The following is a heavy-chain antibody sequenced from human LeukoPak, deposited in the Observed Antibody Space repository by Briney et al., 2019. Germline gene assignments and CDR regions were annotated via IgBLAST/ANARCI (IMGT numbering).Heavy chain of an antibody. V-gene: IGHV3-9*01. D-gene: IGHD6-6*01. CDR3: AREGSSSLDY. CDR1: GFTFDDYA. CDR2: ISWNSGSI. J-gene: IGHJ4*02. Sequence: GGSLRLSCAASGFTFDDYAMHWVRQAPGKGLEWVSGISWNSGSIGYADSVKGRFTISRDNAKNSLYLQMNSLRAEDTAVYYCAREGSSSLDYWGQGTLVTVSS.